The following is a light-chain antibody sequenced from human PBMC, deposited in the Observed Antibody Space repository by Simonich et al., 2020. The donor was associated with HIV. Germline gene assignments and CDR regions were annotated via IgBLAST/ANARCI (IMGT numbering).Light chain of an antibody. CDR1: SSDVGGFTY. V-gene: IGLV2-14*03. Sequence: QSALTQPASVSGSPGQSITISCTGTSSDVGGFTYVSWYQHHPGKAPKLMIYDASKRPSGVSNRFSGSKSGNTASLTISGLQTEDEADYYCSSFTGTRTFGVFGGGTKLTVL. J-gene: IGLJ3*02. CDR2: DAS. CDR3: SSFTGTRTFGV.